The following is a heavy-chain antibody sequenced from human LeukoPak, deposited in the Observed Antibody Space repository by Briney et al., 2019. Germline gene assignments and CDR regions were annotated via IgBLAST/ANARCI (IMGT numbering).Heavy chain of an antibody. Sequence: GSLRLSCAASGFTFSSYWMSWVRQAPGKGLEWVANIKQDGSEKYYVDSVKGRFTISRDNAKNSLYLQMNSLRAEDTAVYYCARAWSRITIFGVVKYTRLDAFDIWGQGTMVTVSS. V-gene: IGHV3-7*01. D-gene: IGHD3-3*01. J-gene: IGHJ3*02. CDR1: GFTFSSYW. CDR2: IKQDGSEK. CDR3: ARAWSRITIFGVVKYTRLDAFDI.